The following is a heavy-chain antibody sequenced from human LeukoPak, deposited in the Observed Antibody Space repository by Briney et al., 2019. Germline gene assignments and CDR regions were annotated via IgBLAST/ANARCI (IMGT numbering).Heavy chain of an antibody. J-gene: IGHJ4*02. CDR1: GFTFSSYD. CDR2: IGTAGDT. CDR3: ARNRVGYYFDY. D-gene: IGHD1-14*01. V-gene: IGHV3-13*01. Sequence: GGSLRLSCAASGFTFSSYDMHWVRQATGKGLEWVSAIGTAGDTYYPGSVKGRFTISRDNAKNSLYLQMNSLRAEDTAVYYCARNRVGYYFDYWGQGTLVTVSS.